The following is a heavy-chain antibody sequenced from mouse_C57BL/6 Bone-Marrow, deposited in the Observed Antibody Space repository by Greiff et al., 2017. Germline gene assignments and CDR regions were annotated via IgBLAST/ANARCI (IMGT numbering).Heavy chain of an antibody. V-gene: IGHV1-64*01. CDR1: GYTFTSYW. J-gene: IGHJ2*01. D-gene: IGHD2-1*01. Sequence: QVQLQQSGAELVKPGASVKLSCKASGYTFTSYWMHWVKQRPGQGLEWIGMIHPNSGSTNYNEKFKSKATLTVDKSSSTAYMQLSSLTSEDSAVYYCARNPMGYYGNYWGQGTTLTVAS. CDR2: IHPNSGST. CDR3: ARNPMGYYGNY.